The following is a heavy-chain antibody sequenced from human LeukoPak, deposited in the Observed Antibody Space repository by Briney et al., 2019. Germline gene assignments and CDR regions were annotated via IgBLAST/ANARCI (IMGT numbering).Heavy chain of an antibody. CDR3: ARHSYYDSSGYRFDY. V-gene: IGHV4-59*08. Sequence: SETLSLTCTVSGSSISSYYWSGIRQPPGKGLEWIGYIYYSGSTNYNPSLKSRVTISVDTSKNQFSLKLSSVTAADTAVYYCARHSYYDSSGYRFDYWGQGTLVTVSS. D-gene: IGHD3-22*01. CDR2: IYYSGST. J-gene: IGHJ4*02. CDR1: GSSISSYY.